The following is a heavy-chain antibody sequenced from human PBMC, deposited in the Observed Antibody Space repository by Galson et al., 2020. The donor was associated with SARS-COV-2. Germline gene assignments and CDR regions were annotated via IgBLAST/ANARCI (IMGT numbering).Heavy chain of an antibody. CDR2: IWYDGSNK. CDR1: GFTFSSYG. V-gene: IGHV3-33*06. J-gene: IGHJ6*04. Sequence: QLGESLKISCAASGFTFSSYGMHWVRQAPGKGLEWVAVIWYDGSNKYYADSVKGRFTISRDNSKNTLYLQMNSLRAEDTAVYYCAKDMQKYQLLGFPDDSNPGLDVWGKGTTVTVSS. D-gene: IGHD2-2*01. CDR3: AKDMQKYQLLGFPDDSNPGLDV.